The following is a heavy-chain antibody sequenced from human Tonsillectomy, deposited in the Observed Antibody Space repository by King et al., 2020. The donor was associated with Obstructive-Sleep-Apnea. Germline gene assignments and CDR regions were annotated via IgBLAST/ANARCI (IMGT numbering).Heavy chain of an antibody. V-gene: IGHV1-24*01. CDR3: ATSKPMIGAVMVY. D-gene: IGHD3-22*01. J-gene: IGHJ4*02. Sequence: QLVQSGAEVKKPGASVRVSCKVSGYTLPELPIYWVRQAPGKGLEWMGGFDPEDGETIYAQKFQGRVTMTEDTSTDTAYLDLSFLRSEDTAVYYCATSKPMIGAVMVYWGQGTLVTVSS. CDR2: FDPEDGET. CDR1: GYTLPELP.